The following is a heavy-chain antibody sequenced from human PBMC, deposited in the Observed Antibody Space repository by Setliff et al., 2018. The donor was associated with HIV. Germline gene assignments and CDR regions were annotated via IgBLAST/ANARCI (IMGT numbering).Heavy chain of an antibody. CDR2: IYSTGST. CDR1: GPSINTHY. Sequence: SETLSLTCTVSGPSINTHYWSWIRQSPGKAFEWIGYIYSTGSTNYNPSLQSRVTTSMDASRNQFSLKVTSVTAADTAVYYCAKGAGFYGDYTFDHWGQGRQVTVSS. V-gene: IGHV4-59*11. CDR3: AKGAGFYGDYTFDH. J-gene: IGHJ4*02. D-gene: IGHD4-17*01.